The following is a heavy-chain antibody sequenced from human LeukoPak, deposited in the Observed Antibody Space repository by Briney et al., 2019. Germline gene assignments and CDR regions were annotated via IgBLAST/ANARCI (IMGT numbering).Heavy chain of an antibody. CDR2: ITSSGDTT. Sequence: GGSLRLSCAASGFTFSRYAMHWVRQAPGKGLEYVSAITSSGDTTYYASSVRGRFTISRDNSKNTLYLQMGSLRAEDMAVYYCTARGGSGYWGQGTQVIVSS. D-gene: IGHD1-26*01. CDR1: GFTFSRYA. CDR3: TARGGSGY. J-gene: IGHJ4*02. V-gene: IGHV3-64*01.